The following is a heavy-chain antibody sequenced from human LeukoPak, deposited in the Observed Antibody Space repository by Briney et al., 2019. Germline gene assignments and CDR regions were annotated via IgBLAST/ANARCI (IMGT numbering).Heavy chain of an antibody. CDR3: ARWGISAAHDALDL. Sequence: GGSLRLSCAASGFTFNHYGMHWVRQAPGKGLEWVALIWYDASDEYYADSVKGRFTISRDNYKNMVYLQMNSLRADDTAVYYCARWGISAAHDALDLWGQGTMVTVSS. CDR2: IWYDASDE. V-gene: IGHV3-33*08. D-gene: IGHD6-13*01. CDR1: GFTFNHYG. J-gene: IGHJ3*01.